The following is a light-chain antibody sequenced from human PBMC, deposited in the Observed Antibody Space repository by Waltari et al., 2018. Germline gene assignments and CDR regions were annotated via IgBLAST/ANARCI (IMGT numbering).Light chain of an antibody. Sequence: EIVMTQSPATLSVSPGEGATLSCRASQSVTTKLAWYQLKPGQAPSLLIYDASSRATGIPARFSGSGFGTEFTLTISSLQSEDFAVYYCQQYHNWPPWTFGRGTKVEIK. J-gene: IGKJ1*01. CDR3: QQYHNWPPWT. CDR2: DAS. V-gene: IGKV3D-15*01. CDR1: QSVTTK.